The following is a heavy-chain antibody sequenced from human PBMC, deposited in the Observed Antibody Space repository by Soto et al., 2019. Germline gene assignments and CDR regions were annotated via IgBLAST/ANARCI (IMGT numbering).Heavy chain of an antibody. Sequence: PSETLSLTCSVSGDSMNNGDYFWTWIRQTPGKGLQWIGYISYSGSTFYNPSLKTRLAMSVDTSKNQFSVRLRSVTAADTAVHYCARDRAHFYESSGRLDLWGQGMLVTVSS. CDR1: GDSMNNGDYF. CDR3: ARDRAHFYESSGRLDL. D-gene: IGHD3-22*01. V-gene: IGHV4-30-4*01. CDR2: ISYSGST. J-gene: IGHJ4*02.